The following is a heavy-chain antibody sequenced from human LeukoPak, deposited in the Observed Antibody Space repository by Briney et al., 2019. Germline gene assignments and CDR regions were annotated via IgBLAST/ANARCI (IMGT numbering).Heavy chain of an antibody. CDR3: AKDTYYGDYVDYYYYGMDV. V-gene: IGHV3-23*01. J-gene: IGHJ6*02. CDR2: ISGSGGST. D-gene: IGHD4-17*01. Sequence: PGGSLRLSCAASGFTFSSYAMSWVRQAPGKGLEWVSAISGSGGSTYYADSVKGRFTISRDNSKNTLYLQMNSLRAEDTAVYYCAKDTYYGDYVDYYYYGMDVWGQGTTVTVSS. CDR1: GFTFSSYA.